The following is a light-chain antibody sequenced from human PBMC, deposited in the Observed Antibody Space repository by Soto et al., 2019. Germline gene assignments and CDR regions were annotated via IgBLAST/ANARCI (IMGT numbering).Light chain of an antibody. CDR1: ENIGKY. J-gene: IGKJ2*01. CDR3: QQYSTYPYI. CDR2: DVS. Sequence: DIQMTQSPSSLSASVGDRVTITCQANENIGKYLNWYQQKPGKPPKLLIYDVSNLKTGVPSRFSGRGSGTEFSLSISSLQPDDFATYYCQQYSTYPYIFGQGTKVDIK. V-gene: IGKV1-33*01.